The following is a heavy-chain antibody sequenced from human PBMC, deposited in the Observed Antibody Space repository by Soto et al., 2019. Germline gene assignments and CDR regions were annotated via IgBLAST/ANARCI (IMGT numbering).Heavy chain of an antibody. CDR1: GGSFSGYY. D-gene: IGHD3-9*01. Sequence: SETLSLTCAVYGGSFSGYYWSWIRQPPGKGLEWIGEINHSGSTNYNPSLKSRVTISVDTSKNQFSLKLSSVTAADTAVYYCARSSPLLRYFDWFDDWGQGTLVTVSS. CDR2: INHSGST. V-gene: IGHV4-34*01. CDR3: ARSSPLLRYFDWFDD. J-gene: IGHJ4*02.